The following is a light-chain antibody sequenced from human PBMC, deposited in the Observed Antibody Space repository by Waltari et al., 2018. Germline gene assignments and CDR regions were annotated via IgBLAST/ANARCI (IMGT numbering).Light chain of an antibody. CDR2: DIN. J-gene: IGLJ3*02. CDR1: SNDVGGYNY. CDR3: GSYVGSNTYWV. V-gene: IGLV2-11*01. Sequence: QSALTQPRSVSGSPGQSVTISCTGTSNDVGGYNYVSWYQQHPDKAPKHIIYDINKRPSGVPCRFSGSKSGNTAALTISGLQAEDEADYYCGSYVGSNTYWVFGGGTKLTVL.